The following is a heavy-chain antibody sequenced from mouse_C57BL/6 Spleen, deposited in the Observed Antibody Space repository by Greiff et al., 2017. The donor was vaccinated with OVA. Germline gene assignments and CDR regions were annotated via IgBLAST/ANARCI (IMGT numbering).Heavy chain of an antibody. CDR1: GYAFSSSW. CDR3: ARRGMDY. J-gene: IGHJ4*01. CDR2: IYPGDGDT. Sequence: QVQLKESGPELVKPGASVKLSCKASGYAFSSSWMNWVKQRPGQGLEWIGRIYPGDGDTNYNRKFKGKATLTADKSSSTAYMQLSSLTSEDSAVYFGARRGMDYWGQGTSVTVSS. V-gene: IGHV1-82*01.